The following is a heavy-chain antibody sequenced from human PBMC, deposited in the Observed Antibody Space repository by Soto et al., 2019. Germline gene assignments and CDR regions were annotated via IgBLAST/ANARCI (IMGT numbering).Heavy chain of an antibody. D-gene: IGHD3-16*02. Sequence: GGSLRLSCAVSGFSFGTYWMSWVRQAPGKGLEWLASIKEDGSERYYLDSGKGRFTISRDNSKNTLYLQMNSLRAEDTAVYYCARAGGSAYYDYVWGSYRYDYWGQGTLVTVSS. CDR1: GFSFGTYW. V-gene: IGHV3-7*01. J-gene: IGHJ4*02. CDR3: ARAGGSAYYDYVWGSYRYDY. CDR2: IKEDGSER.